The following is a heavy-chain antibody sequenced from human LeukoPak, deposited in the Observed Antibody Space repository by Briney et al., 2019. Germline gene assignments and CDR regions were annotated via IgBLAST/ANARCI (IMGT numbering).Heavy chain of an antibody. V-gene: IGHV4-59*01. CDR1: GGSISSYY. Sequence: SETLSLTCTVSGGSISSYYWSWIRQPPGKGLEWIGYIYYSGSTNYNLSLKSRVTISVDTSKNQFSLKLSSVTAADTAVYYCARGYYDSSGYYWDYWGRGTLVTVSS. CDR3: ARGYYDSSGYYWDY. D-gene: IGHD3-22*01. J-gene: IGHJ2*01. CDR2: IYYSGST.